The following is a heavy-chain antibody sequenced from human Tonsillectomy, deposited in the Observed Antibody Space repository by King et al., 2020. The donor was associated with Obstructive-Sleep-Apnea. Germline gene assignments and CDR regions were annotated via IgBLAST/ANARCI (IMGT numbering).Heavy chain of an antibody. CDR2: IIPIFGTA. Sequence: VQLVESGAEVKKPGSSVKVSCKASGGTFSSYAISWVRQAPGQGPEWMGGIIPIFGTANYAQQFQGRVTITADDSTSTAYMELSSLRSEDTAVYYCARDKDDVVVAVAPTSYYYYGMDVWGQGTTVTVSS. D-gene: IGHD2-15*01. CDR1: GGTFSSYA. CDR3: ARDKDDVVVAVAPTSYYYYGMDV. J-gene: IGHJ6*02. V-gene: IGHV1-69*01.